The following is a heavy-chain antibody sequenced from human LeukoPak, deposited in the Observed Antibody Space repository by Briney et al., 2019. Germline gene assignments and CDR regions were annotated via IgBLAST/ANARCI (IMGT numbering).Heavy chain of an antibody. CDR2: ISGSGGST. V-gene: IGHV3-23*01. D-gene: IGHD3-9*01. CDR3: AKPYDILTGYYCFDY. CDR1: GFTFSSYG. J-gene: IGHJ4*02. Sequence: GGSLRLSCAASGFTFSSYGMHWVRQAPGKGLEWVSAISGSGGSTYYADSVKGRFTISRDNSKNTLYLQMNSLRAEDTAVYYCAKPYDILTGYYCFDYWGQGTLVTVSS.